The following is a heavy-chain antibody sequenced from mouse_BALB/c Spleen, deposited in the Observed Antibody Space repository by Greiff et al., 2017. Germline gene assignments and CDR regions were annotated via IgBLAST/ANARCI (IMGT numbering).Heavy chain of an antibody. D-gene: IGHD1-1*01. V-gene: IGHV5-6-5*01. CDR2: ISSGGST. J-gene: IGHJ4*01. CDR3: ASQYYYGSSYGAMDY. Sequence: EVKLVESGGGLVKPGGSLKLSCAASGFTFSSYAMSWVRQTPEKRLEWVASISSGGSTYYPDSVKGRFTISRDNARNILYLQMSSLRSEDTAMYYCASQYYYGSSYGAMDYWGQGTSVTVSS. CDR1: GFTFSSYA.